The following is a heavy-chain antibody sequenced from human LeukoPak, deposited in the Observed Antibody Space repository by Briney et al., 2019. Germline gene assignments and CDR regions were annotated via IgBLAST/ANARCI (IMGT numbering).Heavy chain of an antibody. J-gene: IGHJ4*02. CDR2: IYYSGST. CDR3: ARGVGATPGYFDY. V-gene: IGHV4-59*01. D-gene: IGHD1-26*01. Sequence: SETLSLTCTVSGVSISSYYWSWIRQPPGQGLDWIGYIYYSGSTNYNPSTNYNPSLKSRVTISVDTSKNQFSLKLSSVTAADTAVYYCARGVGATPGYFDYWGQGTLVTVSS. CDR1: GVSISSYY.